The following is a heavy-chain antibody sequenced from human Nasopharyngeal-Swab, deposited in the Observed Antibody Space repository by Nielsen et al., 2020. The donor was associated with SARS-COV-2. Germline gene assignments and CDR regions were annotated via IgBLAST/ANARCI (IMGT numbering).Heavy chain of an antibody. CDR2: FDPEDGET. Sequence: VKVSCKVSGYTLTELSMHWVRQAPGKGLEWMGGFDPEDGETIYAQKFQGRVTMTEDTSTDTAYMELSSLRSEDTAVYYCATDGPIYDYVWGSYRYLGYWGQGTLVTVSS. D-gene: IGHD3-16*02. CDR3: ATDGPIYDYVWGSYRYLGY. CDR1: GYTLTELS. J-gene: IGHJ4*02. V-gene: IGHV1-24*01.